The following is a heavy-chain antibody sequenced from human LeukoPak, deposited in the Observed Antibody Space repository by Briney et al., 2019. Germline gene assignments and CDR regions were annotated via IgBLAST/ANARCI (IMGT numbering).Heavy chain of an antibody. CDR3: ARRQPLLYEVAFDY. CDR1: GFTFSSYE. D-gene: IGHD2-2*02. Sequence: GGSLRLSCAASGFTFSSYEMNWVRQAPGKGLEWVSYISSSGSTIYYADSVKGRFTISRDNAKNSLYLQMNSLRAEDTAVYYCARRQPLLYEVAFDYWGQGTLVTVSS. V-gene: IGHV3-48*03. CDR2: ISSSGSTI. J-gene: IGHJ4*02.